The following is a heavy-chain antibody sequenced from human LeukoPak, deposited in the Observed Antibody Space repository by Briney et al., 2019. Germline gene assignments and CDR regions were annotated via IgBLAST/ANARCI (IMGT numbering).Heavy chain of an antibody. CDR3: ARGPYDILTGYYGYYFDY. CDR2: INSDGSST. CDR1: GFTFSSYW. D-gene: IGHD3-9*01. V-gene: IGHV3-74*01. J-gene: IGHJ4*02. Sequence: PGGSLRLSCAASGFTFSSYWMHWVRQAPGKGLVWVSRINSDGSSTSYADSVKGRFTISRDNAKNTLYLQMNSLRAEDTAVYYCARGPYDILTGYYGYYFDYWCQGTLVTVSS.